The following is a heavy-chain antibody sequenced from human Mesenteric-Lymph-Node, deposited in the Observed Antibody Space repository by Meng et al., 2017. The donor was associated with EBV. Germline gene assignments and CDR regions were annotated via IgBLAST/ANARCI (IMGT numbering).Heavy chain of an antibody. Sequence: VLLEEPGPGLVKPSGTLPLTCAVSGGSISIDNWGSWVRQPPGKGLEWIGEIHHSGATNYNPSLKSRVTISVDKSKNQFSLKLSSVTAADAAVYFCASVIYGSGLNSWFDPWGHGTLVTVSS. J-gene: IGHJ5*02. CDR2: IHHSGAT. D-gene: IGHD3-10*01. CDR3: ASVIYGSGLNSWFDP. CDR1: GGSISIDNW. V-gene: IGHV4-4*02.